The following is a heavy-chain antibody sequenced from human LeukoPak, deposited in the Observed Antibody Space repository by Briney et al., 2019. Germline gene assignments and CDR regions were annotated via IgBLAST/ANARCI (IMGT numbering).Heavy chain of an antibody. CDR1: GGTFSSYA. Sequence: EASVKVSCKASGGTFSSYAISWVRQAPGQGLEWMGGIIPIFGTANYAQKFQGRVTITADESTSTAYMELSSLRSEDTAVYYCATEMLHYYYGMDVWGQGTTVTVSS. D-gene: IGHD2-15*01. CDR2: IIPIFGTA. J-gene: IGHJ6*02. CDR3: ATEMLHYYYGMDV. V-gene: IGHV1-69*13.